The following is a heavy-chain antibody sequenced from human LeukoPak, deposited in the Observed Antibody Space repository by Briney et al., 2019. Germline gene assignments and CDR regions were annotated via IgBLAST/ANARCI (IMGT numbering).Heavy chain of an antibody. V-gene: IGHV4-59*01. CDR3: ARVRDYVWGSYRYGIHYFDY. CDR1: GGSISSYY. J-gene: IGHJ4*02. Sequence: SETLSLTCTVSGGSISSYYWSWIRQPPGKGLEWIRYIYYSGSTNYNPSLKSRVTISVDTSKNQFSLKLSSVTAADTAVYYCARVRDYVWGSYRYGIHYFDYWGQGTLVTVSS. D-gene: IGHD3-16*02. CDR2: IYYSGST.